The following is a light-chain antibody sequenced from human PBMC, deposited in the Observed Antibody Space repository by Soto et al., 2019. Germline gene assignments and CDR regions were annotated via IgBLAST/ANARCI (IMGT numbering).Light chain of an antibody. J-gene: IGKJ4*01. CDR1: QSVTTS. Sequence: IVLTQSPDTLSLSHGERATLSCRASQSVTTSLAWYQQKPGQPPRLLISRTSNRATGIPDRFSGSGSGTDFTLTISRLEPEDFAVYYCQHYVTWPLTFGGGTKVDIK. CDR3: QHYVTWPLT. CDR2: RTS. V-gene: IGKV3-20*01.